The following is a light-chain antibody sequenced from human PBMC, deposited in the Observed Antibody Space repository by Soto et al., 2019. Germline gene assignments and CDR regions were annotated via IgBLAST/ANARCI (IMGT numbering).Light chain of an antibody. V-gene: IGLV2-23*01. J-gene: IGLJ1*01. CDR2: EGS. CDR3: CSYAGPAYDV. CDR1: SSEVGNYNL. Sequence: QSALTQPASVSGSPGQSITISCTGTSSEVGNYNLVSWYQHHPGKAPKLMIYEGSRRPSGVSNRFSGSKSGNTASLTISGLQAEDEADYYCCSYAGPAYDVFGTGTKLTVL.